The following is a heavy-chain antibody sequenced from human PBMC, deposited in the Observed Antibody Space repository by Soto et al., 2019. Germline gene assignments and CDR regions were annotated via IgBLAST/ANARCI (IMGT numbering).Heavy chain of an antibody. CDR3: ATGAYCSGGSCSDYYYYYYGMDL. D-gene: IGHD2-15*01. CDR1: GFTFRSSA. V-gene: IGHV1-58*01. J-gene: IGHJ6*02. CDR2: LVVGTGNT. Sequence: SVKVSCKTSGFTFRSSAVQWVRQARGQRLEWIGWLVVGTGNTNYAQKFQQRVTISSDRSTNTVSMELGSLTSEDTAVYYCATGAYCSGGSCSDYYYYYYGMDLWGQGTTVTVSS.